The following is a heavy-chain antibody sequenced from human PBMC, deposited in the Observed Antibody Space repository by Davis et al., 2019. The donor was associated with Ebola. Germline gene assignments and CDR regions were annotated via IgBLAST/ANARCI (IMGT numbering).Heavy chain of an antibody. Sequence: GESLKISCAASGFTFSSYSMNWVRQAPGKGLEWVASIKPDGSERHYVDSVRGRFTISRDNAKNSLYLQMNSLRAEDTAVYYCARDSDYGATGDYWGRGTLVTVSS. CDR1: GFTFSSYS. D-gene: IGHD4-17*01. J-gene: IGHJ4*02. CDR3: ARDSDYGATGDY. V-gene: IGHV3-7*03. CDR2: IKPDGSER.